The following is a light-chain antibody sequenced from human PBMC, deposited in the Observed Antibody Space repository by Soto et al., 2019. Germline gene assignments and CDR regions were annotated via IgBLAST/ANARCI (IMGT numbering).Light chain of an antibody. CDR2: AAS. CDR1: QGISGY. V-gene: IGKV1-9*01. Sequence: DIQLTQSPSFLSASVGDRVTITCRASQGISGYLAWYQQKPGKAPKLLIYAASTLQSAVPSRFSGTGSETEFTLTVSSLQPEDVATYYCQQLSSYPLTFGGGTKVEIK. J-gene: IGKJ4*01. CDR3: QQLSSYPLT.